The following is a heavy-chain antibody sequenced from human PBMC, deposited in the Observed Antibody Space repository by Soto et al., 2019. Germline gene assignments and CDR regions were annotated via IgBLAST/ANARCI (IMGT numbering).Heavy chain of an antibody. CDR3: AREGTAVTTPGGYYYYYMDV. J-gene: IGHJ6*03. CDR1: GYTFTSYG. V-gene: IGHV1-18*01. CDR2: ISAYNGNT. D-gene: IGHD4-17*01. Sequence: ASVKVSCKASGYTFTSYGISWVRQAPGQGLEWMGWISAYNGNTNYAQKLQGRVTMTTDTSTSTAYMELRSLRSDDTAVYYCAREGTAVTTPGGYYYYYMDVWGKGTTVTVSS.